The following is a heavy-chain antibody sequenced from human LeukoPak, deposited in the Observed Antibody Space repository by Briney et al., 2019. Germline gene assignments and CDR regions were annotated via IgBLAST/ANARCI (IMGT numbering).Heavy chain of an antibody. J-gene: IGHJ4*02. CDR1: GFTFSSYD. V-gene: IGHV3-13*01. CDR3: ARGGYSSGWGKPYYFDY. Sequence: GGSLRLSCAAPGFTFSSYDMHWVRQATGKGLEWVSAIGTAGDTYYPGSVKGRFTISRENAKNSLYLQMNSLRAGDTAVYYCARGGYSSGWGKPYYFDYWGQGTLVTVSS. D-gene: IGHD6-25*01. CDR2: IGTAGDT.